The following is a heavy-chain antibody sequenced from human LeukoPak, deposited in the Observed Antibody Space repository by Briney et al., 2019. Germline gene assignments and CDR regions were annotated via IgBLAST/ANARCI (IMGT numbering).Heavy chain of an antibody. CDR2: IIPIFGTA. CDR1: GGTFSSYA. CDR3: ASSPPLKYYFDY. Sequence: GASVKVSCKASGGTFSSYAISWVRQAPGQGLEWMGGIIPIFGTANYAQKFQGRVTITTDESTSTAYMELSSLRSEDTAVYYWASSPPLKYYFDYWGQGTLVTVSS. V-gene: IGHV1-69*05. J-gene: IGHJ4*02.